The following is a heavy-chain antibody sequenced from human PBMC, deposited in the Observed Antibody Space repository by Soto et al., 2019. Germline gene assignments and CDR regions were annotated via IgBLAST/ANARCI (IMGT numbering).Heavy chain of an antibody. J-gene: IGHJ4*02. V-gene: IGHV3-23*01. CDR1: GFTFSKFA. Sequence: GGSLRLSCTGSGFTFSKFAMSWVRQAPGKGLEWVSSINYNGVGTYYADSVKGRFTISRDNSKNTLFLLINSLRVEDATIYYCASSESYHQATYWGQGTVVTVSS. CDR2: INYNGVGT. D-gene: IGHD3-10*01. CDR3: ASSESYHQATY.